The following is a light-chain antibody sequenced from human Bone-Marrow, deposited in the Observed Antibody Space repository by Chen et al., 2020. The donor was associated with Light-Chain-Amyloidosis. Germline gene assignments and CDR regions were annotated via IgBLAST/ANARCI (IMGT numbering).Light chain of an antibody. CDR2: WAY. CDR1: QSVLYSPNNKNY. J-gene: IGKJ4*01. Sequence: DLVLTPAPDPRAGSPCGRATINCKSSQSVLYSPNNKNYLAWFQQRPGQPPKLLIYWAYTRDSGVPDRFTGSGSGTDFTLTISNLQAEYVAVYLCQQYFTTPLTFGGGTMVEI. V-gene: IGKV4-1*01. CDR3: QQYFTTPLT.